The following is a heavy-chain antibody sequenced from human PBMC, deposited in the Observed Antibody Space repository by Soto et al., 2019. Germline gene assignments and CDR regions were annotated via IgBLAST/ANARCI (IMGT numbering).Heavy chain of an antibody. CDR2: ISTSSRNI. D-gene: IGHD3-10*01. V-gene: IGHV3-48*02. Sequence: PGGSLRLSCAASGFTFNTYNMNWVRQAPGKGLEWIAYISTSSRNIFYADSVKGRFTISRDNAKNSVYLQMNNLRDEDTAVYYCAREFYYGSGSSDDFYYGMDVWGRGTTVTVSS. CDR1: GFTFNTYN. J-gene: IGHJ6*02. CDR3: AREFYYGSGSSDDFYYGMDV.